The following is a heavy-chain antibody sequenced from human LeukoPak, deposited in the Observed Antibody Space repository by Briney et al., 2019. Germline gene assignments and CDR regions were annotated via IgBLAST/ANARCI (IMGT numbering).Heavy chain of an antibody. CDR3: ARGWTWYGGPRTLYFDY. Sequence: GGSLRLSCAASGFTVCSNYMSWVRQAPGKGLECVLVSYSGGSTYYADCVKGRFTISRDKSKYTLYLQMNSLRAEDTAVYYCARGWTWYGGPRTLYFDYWGQGTLVTVSS. CDR1: GFTVCSNY. CDR2: SYSGGST. V-gene: IGHV3-66*01. D-gene: IGHD1-26*01. J-gene: IGHJ4*02.